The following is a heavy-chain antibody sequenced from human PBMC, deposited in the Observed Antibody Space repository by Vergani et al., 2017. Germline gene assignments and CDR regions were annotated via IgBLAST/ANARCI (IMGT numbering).Heavy chain of an antibody. CDR2: IFSNDEK. V-gene: IGHV2-26*01. D-gene: IGHD1-26*01. CDR3: ARILVGATGGLMIFDY. CDR1: GFSLSNARMG. Sequence: QVTLQESGPVLVKPTETLTLTCTVSGFSLSNARMGVSWIRQPPGKALEWLAHIFSNDEKSYSTSLKSSLTISKDTSNSQVVLTMTNMDPVDTATYYCARILVGATGGLMIFDYWGQGTLVTVSS. J-gene: IGHJ4*02.